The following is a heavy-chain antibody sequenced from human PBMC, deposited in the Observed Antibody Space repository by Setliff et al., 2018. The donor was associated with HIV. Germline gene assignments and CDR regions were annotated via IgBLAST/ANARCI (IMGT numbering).Heavy chain of an antibody. J-gene: IGHJ4*02. Sequence: GASVKVSCKAFGYIFSSYVMNWVRQAPGEGLEWMGWINPNSGNTGYAQKFQGRVTMTRNTSISTAYMELSSLRSEDTAVYYCARVGNNRLQFFDHWGQGTLVTVSS. CDR2: INPNSGNT. D-gene: IGHD5-12*01. V-gene: IGHV1-8*01. CDR1: GYIFSSYV. CDR3: ARVGNNRLQFFDH.